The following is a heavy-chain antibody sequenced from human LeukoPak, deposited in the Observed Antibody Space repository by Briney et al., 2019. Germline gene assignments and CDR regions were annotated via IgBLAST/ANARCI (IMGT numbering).Heavy chain of an antibody. V-gene: IGHV4-4*07. CDR2: LYTDGST. J-gene: IGHJ4*02. CDR3: ARESLFGVAFLFDY. Sequence: PSETLSLTCSVSGASLGHHYWSWIRQPAGKGREWIGRLYTDGSTTYNPSLKSRATLSVDTSKNQFSLKLSSVTAADTAVYYCARESLFGVAFLFDYWGQGTLVTVSS. D-gene: IGHD3-3*01. CDR1: GASLGHHY.